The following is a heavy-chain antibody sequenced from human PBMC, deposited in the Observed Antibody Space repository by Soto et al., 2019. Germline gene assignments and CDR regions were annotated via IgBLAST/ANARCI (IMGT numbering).Heavy chain of an antibody. D-gene: IGHD2-15*01. CDR1: GGSISSSSYY. V-gene: IGHV4-39*01. J-gene: IGHJ4*02. CDR3: ARHTPAISIADH. Sequence: PSDTLFLTCTVSGGSISSSSYYWGWIRQPPGKGLEWIGSIYYSGSTYYNPSLKSRVTISVDTSKNQFSLKLSSVTAADTAVYYCARHTPAISIADHWGQGTLVTVS. CDR2: IYYSGST.